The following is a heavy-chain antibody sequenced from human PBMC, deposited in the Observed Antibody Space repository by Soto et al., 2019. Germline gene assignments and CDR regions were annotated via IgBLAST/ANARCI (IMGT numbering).Heavy chain of an antibody. D-gene: IGHD3-3*01. CDR3: ARHLDYDFWSGYSNWFHX. Sequence: SETLSLTCAVYGGSFSGYYWSWIRQPPGKGLEWIGQINNSGSTNYNPSLKSRVTISVDTSKSQFSLKLSSVIAADTAVYYCARHLDYDFWSGYSNWFHXWGQGTLVTVSX. CDR2: INNSGST. V-gene: IGHV4-34*01. CDR1: GGSFSGYY. J-gene: IGHJ5*02.